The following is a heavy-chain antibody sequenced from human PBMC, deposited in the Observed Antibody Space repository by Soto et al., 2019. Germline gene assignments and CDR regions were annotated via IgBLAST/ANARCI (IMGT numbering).Heavy chain of an antibody. D-gene: IGHD2-15*01. CDR2: IYPGDSDT. J-gene: IGHJ6*02. CDR1: GDSLTSYW. V-gene: IGHV5-51*01. Sequence: GESRKNSWKGSGDSLTSYWIGWVRQRPWKVLELMGIIYPGDSDTRYSPSFQGQVTISADKSISTAYLQWSSLKASDTAMYYCAREADYYGIDFRAQRTTVPVSS. CDR3: AREADYYGIDF.